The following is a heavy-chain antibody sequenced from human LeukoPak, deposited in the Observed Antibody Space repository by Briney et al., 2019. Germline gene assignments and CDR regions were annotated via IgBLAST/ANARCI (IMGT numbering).Heavy chain of an antibody. CDR1: GYTFTSYY. CDR3: ARTTPKIIPLVRGALGSSSHNWFDP. D-gene: IGHD3-10*01. Sequence: GASVKVSCKASGYTFTSYYMHWVRQAPGQGLEWMGIINPSGGSTNYAQKFQGRVTMTRDTSTNTIYVELSSLRSEDTAVYYCARTTPKIIPLVRGALGSSSHNWFDPWGQGTLVTVSS. J-gene: IGHJ5*02. CDR2: INPSGGST. V-gene: IGHV1-46*01.